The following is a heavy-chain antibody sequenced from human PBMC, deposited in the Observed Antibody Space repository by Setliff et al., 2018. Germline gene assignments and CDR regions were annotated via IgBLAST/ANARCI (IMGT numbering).Heavy chain of an antibody. CDR2: INHRGFT. J-gene: IGHJ4*02. D-gene: IGHD6-6*01. Sequence: SETLSLTCAVYGESFDNHYWTWIRRPPGERLEWIGEINHRGFTDYKPSLKSRLTMSVDTSRNQFSLNLGSVTAADTGVYYCARGRIAERPEAIDYWGQGTPVTVSS. V-gene: IGHV4-34*01. CDR3: ARGRIAERPEAIDY. CDR1: GESFDNHY.